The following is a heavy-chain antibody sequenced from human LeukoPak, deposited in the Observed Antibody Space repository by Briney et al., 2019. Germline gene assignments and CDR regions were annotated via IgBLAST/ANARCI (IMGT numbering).Heavy chain of an antibody. D-gene: IGHD1-26*01. CDR3: ARAGRAVGDAFDI. Sequence: SGGSLRLSCAASGFTFSSYAMHWVRQAPGKGLEWVAVISYDGSNKYYADSVKGRFTISRDNSKNTLYLQMNSLRAEDTAVYYCARAGRAVGDAFDIWGQGTMVTVSS. CDR2: ISYDGSNK. CDR1: GFTFSSYA. V-gene: IGHV3-30-3*01. J-gene: IGHJ3*02.